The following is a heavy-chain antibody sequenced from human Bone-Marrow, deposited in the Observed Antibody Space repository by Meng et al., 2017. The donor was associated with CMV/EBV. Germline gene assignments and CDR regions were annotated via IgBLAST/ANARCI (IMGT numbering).Heavy chain of an antibody. V-gene: IGHV1-69*10. J-gene: IGHJ4*02. CDR2: IIPILGIA. CDR1: GGTFSSYA. Sequence: SVKVSCKASGGTFSSYAISWVRQAPGQGLEWMGGIIPILGIANYAQKFQGRVTITTDESTSTAYMELSSLRSEDTAVYYCARSIKLMVYADWGQGTLVTVSS. D-gene: IGHD2-8*01. CDR3: ARSIKLMVYAD.